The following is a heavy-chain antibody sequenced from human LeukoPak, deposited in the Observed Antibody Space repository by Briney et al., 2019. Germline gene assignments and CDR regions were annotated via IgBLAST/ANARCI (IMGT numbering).Heavy chain of an antibody. V-gene: IGHV3-23*01. D-gene: IGHD1-26*01. CDR2: ISGSGGST. CDR1: GFTFSSYA. Sequence: GGSLRLSCAASGFTFSSYAMNWVRQAPGQGLEWVSVISGSGGSTYYSDSVKGRFTISRDNSKNTLHLQMNSLRAEDTAVYYCAKVEVGAPHRAFDIWGQGTMVTVSS. CDR3: AKVEVGAPHRAFDI. J-gene: IGHJ3*02.